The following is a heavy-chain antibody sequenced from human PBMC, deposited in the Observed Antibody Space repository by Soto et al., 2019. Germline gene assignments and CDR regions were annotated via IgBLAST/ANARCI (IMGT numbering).Heavy chain of an antibody. Sequence: QVQLQESGPGLVKPSQTLSLTCTVSGGSISSGGYYWSWIRQHPGKGLEWIGYIYYSGSTYYNPSLKSRVSIAGDTYKNQLSLKLRSVTAADTAVYYCARGSCMITSCYVFDYNGMDVWGQGTTVTVSS. CDR3: ARGSCMITSCYVFDYNGMDV. CDR2: IYYSGST. V-gene: IGHV4-31*03. J-gene: IGHJ6*02. D-gene: IGHD2-2*01. CDR1: GGSISSGGYY.